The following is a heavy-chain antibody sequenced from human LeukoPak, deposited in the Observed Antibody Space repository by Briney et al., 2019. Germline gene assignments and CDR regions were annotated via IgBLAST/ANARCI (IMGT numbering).Heavy chain of an antibody. CDR1: GYILTELS. Sequence: ASVTVSCKVSGYILTELSMHWVRQAPGKGLEWMGGFDPEDGEKIYAQKFQGRVTMTEDISTDTAYMELSSLRSDDTAVYYCATETTAGTLDYWGQGTLVTVSS. CDR3: ATETTAGTLDY. J-gene: IGHJ4*02. CDR2: FDPEDGEK. D-gene: IGHD6-13*01. V-gene: IGHV1-24*01.